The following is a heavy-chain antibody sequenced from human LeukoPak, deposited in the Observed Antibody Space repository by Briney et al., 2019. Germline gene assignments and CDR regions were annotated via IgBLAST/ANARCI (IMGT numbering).Heavy chain of an antibody. CDR1: GFSITDAW. D-gene: IGHD4-17*01. Sequence: GGSLLLSCVASGFSITDAWMNWVRQAPGKGLEWVGRIRSKTDGGTTDYAAPVKGRFSISRDDSKNTLYLQMNRLKTEDTAVYYCTIDRGDYGIPYWGQGTLVTVSS. V-gene: IGHV3-15*07. CDR2: IRSKTDGGTT. CDR3: TIDRGDYGIPY. J-gene: IGHJ4*02.